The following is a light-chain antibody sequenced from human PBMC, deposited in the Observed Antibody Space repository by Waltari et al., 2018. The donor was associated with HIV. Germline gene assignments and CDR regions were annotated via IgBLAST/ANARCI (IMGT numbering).Light chain of an antibody. Sequence: QSALTQPASVSGSPGQSITISCTGTSNDRRNYNHVSLYQHHPGKAPKVIIYEVSNRPSGVSSRFSGSISANTASLTISGLQAEDEADYFCTSYISSSSPVFGGGTKVTVL. CDR2: EVS. V-gene: IGLV2-14*01. CDR3: TSYISSSSPV. CDR1: SNDRRNYNH. J-gene: IGLJ3*02.